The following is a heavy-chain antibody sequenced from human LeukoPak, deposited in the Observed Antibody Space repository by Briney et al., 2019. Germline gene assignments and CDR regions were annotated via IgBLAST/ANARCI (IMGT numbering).Heavy chain of an antibody. D-gene: IGHD3-3*01. V-gene: IGHV1-8*03. CDR3: ARGYYDFWSGHKQYDY. J-gene: IGHJ4*02. CDR1: GYTFTSYG. Sequence: ASVKDSCKASGYTFTSYGISWVRQAPGQGLEWMGWMNPNSGNTGYAQKFQGRVTITRNTSISTAYMELSSLRSEDTAVYYCARGYYDFWSGHKQYDYWGQGTLVTVSS. CDR2: MNPNSGNT.